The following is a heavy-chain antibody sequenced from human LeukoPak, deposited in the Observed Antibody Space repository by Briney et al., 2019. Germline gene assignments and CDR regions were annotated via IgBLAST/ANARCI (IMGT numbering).Heavy chain of an antibody. D-gene: IGHD2-15*01. CDR1: GFAFSAYT. Sequence: GGSLRLSCAASGFAFSAYTMIWIRQAPGKGLEWLSSIARSGATYYADSVKGRFTISRDNARNSVYLEMNSLRAEDTAIYFCARGYCRDGNCERSYWGQGTLVTASS. CDR3: ARGYCRDGNCERSY. CDR2: IARSGAT. J-gene: IGHJ4*02. V-gene: IGHV3-21*06.